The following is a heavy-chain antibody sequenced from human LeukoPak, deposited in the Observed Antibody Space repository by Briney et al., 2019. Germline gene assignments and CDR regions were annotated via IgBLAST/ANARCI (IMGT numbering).Heavy chain of an antibody. Sequence: PSETLSLTCTVSGGFISSYYWSWIRQPPGKGLEWIGYIYYSGSTNYNPSLKSRVTISVDTSKNQFSLKLSSVTAADTAVYYCARHERLDPWGQGTLVTVPS. V-gene: IGHV4-59*08. CDR2: IYYSGST. CDR3: ARHERLDP. CDR1: GGFISSYY. J-gene: IGHJ5*02.